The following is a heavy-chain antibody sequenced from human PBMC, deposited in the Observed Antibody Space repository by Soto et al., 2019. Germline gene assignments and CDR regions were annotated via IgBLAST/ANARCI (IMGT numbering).Heavy chain of an antibody. D-gene: IGHD4-17*01. CDR1: GGSISSYY. V-gene: IGHV4-59*01. CDR2: IYYSGST. J-gene: IGHJ4*02. Sequence: SETLSLTCTVSGGSISSYYWSWIRQPPGKGLEWIGYIYYSGSTSYNPSLKSRVTISVDTSKNQFSLKLSSVTAADTAVYYCARTPIYGDYVDYWGQGTLVTVSS. CDR3: ARTPIYGDYVDY.